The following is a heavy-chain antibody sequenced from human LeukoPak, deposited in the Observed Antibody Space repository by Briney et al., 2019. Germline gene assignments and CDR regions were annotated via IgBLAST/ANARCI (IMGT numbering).Heavy chain of an antibody. V-gene: IGHV4-38-2*01. D-gene: IGHD3-3*01. J-gene: IGHJ3*02. Sequence: SETLSLTCAVSGYSISSGYYWGWIRQPPGKGLEWIGSIYHSGSTYYNPSLKSRITISVDTPKNQFSLKLSSVTAADTAVYYCARWDSGEWFHDAFDIWGQGTMVTVSS. CDR3: ARWDSGEWFHDAFDI. CDR1: GYSISSGYY. CDR2: IYHSGST.